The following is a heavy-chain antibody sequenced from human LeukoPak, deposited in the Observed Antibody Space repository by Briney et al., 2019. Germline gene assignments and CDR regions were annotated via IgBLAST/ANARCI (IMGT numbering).Heavy chain of an antibody. D-gene: IGHD3-10*01. Sequence: PGGSLRLSCAASGFTFSNYWMHWVCQAPGKGLVWVSRVNSDGSNTYYADSVKGRFTISRDNAKNTLYLQMNSLRAEDTAVYYCATPRGDYYYGMDVWGLGTTVTVSS. CDR2: VNSDGSNT. J-gene: IGHJ6*02. V-gene: IGHV3-74*01. CDR1: GFTFSNYW. CDR3: ATPRGDYYYGMDV.